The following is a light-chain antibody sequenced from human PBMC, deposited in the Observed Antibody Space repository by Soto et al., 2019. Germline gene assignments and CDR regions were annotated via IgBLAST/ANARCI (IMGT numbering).Light chain of an antibody. CDR1: SSDIGGYNY. V-gene: IGLV2-14*01. J-gene: IGLJ1*01. CDR2: EVT. CDR3: CSYAGSYTFV. Sequence: QSALTQPASVSGSPGQSITISCTGTSSDIGGYNYVSWYQQYPGKAPNLIIYEVTNRPSGISYRFSGSKSGNTASLTISGLQVEDEADYYCCSYAGSYTFVFGIGTKLTVL.